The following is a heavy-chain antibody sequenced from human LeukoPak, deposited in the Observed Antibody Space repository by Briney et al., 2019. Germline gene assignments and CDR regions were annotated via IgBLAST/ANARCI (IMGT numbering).Heavy chain of an antibody. CDR3: ARESPPLGGDYSGAVYGMDV. V-gene: IGHV7-4-1*02. CDR1: GYTFTNYA. D-gene: IGHD4-17*01. CDR2: INTKTGNP. J-gene: IGHJ6*02. Sequence: GASVKVSCKTSGYTFTNYAMNWVRQAPGQGLEWMGWINTKTGNPTYAQGFTGRFVFSLDTSVTTAFLQISSLKAEDAAVYYCARESPPLGGDYSGAVYGMDVWGQGTTVTVSS.